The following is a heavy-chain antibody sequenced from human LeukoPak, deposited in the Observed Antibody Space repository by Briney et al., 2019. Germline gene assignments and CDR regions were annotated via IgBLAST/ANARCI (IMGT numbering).Heavy chain of an antibody. V-gene: IGHV4-39*07. Sequence: SETLSLTCTVSGGSISSSSYYWGWIRQPPGKGLEWIGSIYYSGSTYCNPSLKSRVTISVDRSKNQFSLKLSSVTAADTAVYYCARGIAVAGPFDYWGQGTLVTVSS. CDR3: ARGIAVAGPFDY. J-gene: IGHJ4*02. D-gene: IGHD6-19*01. CDR1: GGSISSSSYY. CDR2: IYYSGST.